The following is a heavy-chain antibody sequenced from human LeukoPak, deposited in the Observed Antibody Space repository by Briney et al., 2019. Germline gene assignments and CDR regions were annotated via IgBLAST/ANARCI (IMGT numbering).Heavy chain of an antibody. D-gene: IGHD6-6*01. CDR2: ISYDGSNK. V-gene: IGHV3-30*04. J-gene: IGHJ5*02. CDR1: GFTFSSYA. CDR3: AKASRYSSSYFQS. Sequence: GRSLRLSCAASGFTFSSYAMHWVRQAPGKGLEWVAVISYDGSNKYYADSVKGRFTISRDNSKNTLYLQMNSLRAEDTAVYYCAKASRYSSSYFQSWGQGTLVTVSS.